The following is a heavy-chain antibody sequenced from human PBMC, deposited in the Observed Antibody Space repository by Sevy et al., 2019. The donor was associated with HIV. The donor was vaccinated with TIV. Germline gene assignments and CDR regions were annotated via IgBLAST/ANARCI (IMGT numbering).Heavy chain of an antibody. CDR1: GGSISSDNF. CDR3: ASLQGEYSDRGAFSMFFFDY. D-gene: IGHD3-22*01. CDR2: IYHSGST. Sequence: SETLSLTCAVSGGSISSDNFWSWVRQPPGKGLEWIGDIYHSGSTNYSPSLGSRVTMSVDKTKNQFSLRLTSVTAADTAVYFCASLQGEYSDRGAFSMFFFDYWGQGALVTVSS. V-gene: IGHV4-4*02. J-gene: IGHJ4*02.